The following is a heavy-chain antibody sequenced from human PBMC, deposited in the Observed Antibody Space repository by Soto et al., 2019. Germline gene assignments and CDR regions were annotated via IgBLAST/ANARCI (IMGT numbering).Heavy chain of an antibody. D-gene: IGHD3-16*01. Sequence: EVQLVESGGGLVKPGGSLRLSCAASGFTFSSYSMNWVRQAPGKGLEWVSSISSSSSYIYYADSVKGRFTISRDNAKNSLYLQMNSLGAEDTAVYYCAKEGGWFDPWGQGTLVTVSS. CDR2: ISSSSSYI. CDR1: GFTFSSYS. V-gene: IGHV3-21*01. CDR3: AKEGGWFDP. J-gene: IGHJ5*02.